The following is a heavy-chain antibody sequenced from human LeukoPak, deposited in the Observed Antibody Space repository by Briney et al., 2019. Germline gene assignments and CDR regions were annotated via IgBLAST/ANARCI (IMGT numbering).Heavy chain of an antibody. CDR2: INTNTGNP. Sequence: ASVKVSCKASGYTFTGYYMHWVRQAPGQGLEWMGWINTNTGNPTYAQGFTGRFVFSLDTSVSTAYLQISSLKAEDTAVYYCAREGGVVVVAATEHSFDYWGQGTLVTVSS. D-gene: IGHD2-15*01. CDR1: GYTFTGYY. V-gene: IGHV7-4-1*02. CDR3: AREGGVVVVAATEHSFDY. J-gene: IGHJ4*02.